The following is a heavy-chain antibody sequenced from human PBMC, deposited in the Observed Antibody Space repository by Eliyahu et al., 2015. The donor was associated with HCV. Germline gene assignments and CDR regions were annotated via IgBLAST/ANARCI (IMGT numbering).Heavy chain of an antibody. V-gene: IGHV4-39*01. D-gene: IGHD5-18*01. CDR2: IYYSGST. J-gene: IGHJ4*02. CDR1: GGSISSSSYY. CDR3: ARHHLLDTDLSFDY. Sequence: QLQLQXSGPGLVKPSETLSLTCXVSGGSISSSSYYWGWIRQPPGKGLEWIGSIYYSGSTYYNPSLKSRVTISVDTSKNQFSLKLSSVTAADTAVYYCARHHLLDTDLSFDYWGQGTLVTVSS.